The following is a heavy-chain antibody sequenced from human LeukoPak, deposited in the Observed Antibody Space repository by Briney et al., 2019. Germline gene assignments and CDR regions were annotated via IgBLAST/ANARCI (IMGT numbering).Heavy chain of an antibody. CDR2: INPDGSTK. J-gene: IGHJ5*02. Sequence: PGGSLRLSCAASGFIFSSNWMSWVRQAAGKGLEWVANINPDGSTKYYVGSGKGRFTISRDNAKSSLYLEMNSLRDEDTAVYYCARGDSSSGWWFDPWGQGTRVTVSS. D-gene: IGHD6-13*01. CDR1: GFIFSSNW. CDR3: ARGDSSSGWWFDP. V-gene: IGHV3-7*01.